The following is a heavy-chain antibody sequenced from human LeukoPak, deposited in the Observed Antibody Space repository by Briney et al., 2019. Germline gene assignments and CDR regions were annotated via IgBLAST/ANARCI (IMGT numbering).Heavy chain of an antibody. CDR2: ISAGGGNT. CDR1: GFTFSRYA. D-gene: IGHD2-2*01. CDR3: ASDLCSSTNCPIDY. J-gene: IGHJ4*02. Sequence: GGSLRLSCAASGFTFSRYAMNWVRQAPGKGLEWVSAISAGGGNTYYADSVKGRFTISRDNSKNTLYLQMNSLRAEDPAIFYCASDLCSSTNCPIDYWGQGTLVTVSS. V-gene: IGHV3-23*01.